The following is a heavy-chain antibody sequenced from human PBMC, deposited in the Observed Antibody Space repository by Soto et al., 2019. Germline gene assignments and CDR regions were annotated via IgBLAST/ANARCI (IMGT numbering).Heavy chain of an antibody. CDR2: IKKKADGGTT. V-gene: IGHV3-15*07. D-gene: IGHD2-8*02. CDR3: LKEWYWTLRD. Sequence: EVQLVESGGGLVKPGGSLRLSCAASGVTVSNAWMHWVRQVPGKGLEWVGRIKKKADGGTTDYAEPVKDRFIVSRDDLENMLHLQRNSLKTEDTAVYFCLKEWYWTLRDLGQGVLVIVSS. J-gene: IGHJ4*02. CDR1: GVTVSNAW.